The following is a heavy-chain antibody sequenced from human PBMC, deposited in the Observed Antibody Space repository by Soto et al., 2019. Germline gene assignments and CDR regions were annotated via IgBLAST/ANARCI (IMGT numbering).Heavy chain of an antibody. D-gene: IGHD6-19*01. V-gene: IGHV2-5*01. J-gene: IGHJ6*02. CDR2: IYWNDDK. Sequence: QITLKESGPTLVKPTQTLTLTCTFSGFSLSTSGVGVGWIRQPPGKALEWLALIYWNDDKRYSPSLKSRLTITKDPSRNQSVLTMTNMDPVDTATYYCARAGYSSGWYSYYDGMDVGGQGTTVTVSS. CDR1: GFSLSTSGVG. CDR3: ARAGYSSGWYSYYDGMDV.